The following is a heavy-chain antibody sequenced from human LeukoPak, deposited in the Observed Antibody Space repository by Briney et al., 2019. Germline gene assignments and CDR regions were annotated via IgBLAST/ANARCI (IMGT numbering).Heavy chain of an antibody. Sequence: SETLSLTCTVSGGSISSYYWSWIRQPPGKGLEWIGYIYYSGSTNYNPSLKSRVTISVDTSKNQFSLKLRSVTAADTAVYYCARVGSLSRGRNWVDPWGQGTLVIVS. CDR3: ARVGSLSRGRNWVDP. CDR1: GGSISSYY. J-gene: IGHJ5*02. CDR2: IYYSGST. D-gene: IGHD2-15*01. V-gene: IGHV4-59*12.